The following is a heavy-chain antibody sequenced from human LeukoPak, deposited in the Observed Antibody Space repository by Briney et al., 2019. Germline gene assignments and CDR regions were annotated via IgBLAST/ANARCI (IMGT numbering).Heavy chain of an antibody. CDR2: IYYSGST. CDR3: ARAVSGRFDY. CDR1: GGSMSPYH. V-gene: IGHV4-59*08. D-gene: IGHD6-19*01. J-gene: IGHJ4*02. Sequence: PSETLSLTCTVSGGSMSPYHWGWIRQPPGKGLEWTGYIYYSGSTNYNPSLNSRVTISVDTSKNQFSLRLSSVTAANTAIYYCARAVSGRFDYWGQGTLVTVSS.